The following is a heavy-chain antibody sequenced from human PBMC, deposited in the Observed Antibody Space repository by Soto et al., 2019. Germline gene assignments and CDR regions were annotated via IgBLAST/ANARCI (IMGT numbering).Heavy chain of an antibody. CDR1: GFTFSDFA. J-gene: IGHJ6*02. CDR3: AAPRDEYGSGVSWFTYGMDI. Sequence: VGSLRLSCLASGFTFSDFAMTWVRHVPGRGLEWVASLDGAGGSTYYAESVRGRFSISRDNSQNTLFLQMRRLTVDDTAIYYCAAPRDEYGSGVSWFTYGMDIWGQGTTVTVSS. V-gene: IGHV3-23*01. CDR2: LDGAGGST. D-gene: IGHD3-10*01.